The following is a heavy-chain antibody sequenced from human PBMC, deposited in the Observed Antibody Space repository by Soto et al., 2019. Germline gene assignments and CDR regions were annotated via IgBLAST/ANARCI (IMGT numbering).Heavy chain of an antibody. CDR3: ARGDSNSWSDF. CDR1: GFTFSIYS. D-gene: IGHD6-13*01. V-gene: IGHV3-48*01. Sequence: GESLKISCAASGFTFSIYSMNWVRQAPGKGLEWVSYIMPGSSHIFYADSVKGRFTISRDNAKNSLYLQMNSLRAEDTAVYYCARGDSNSWSDFWGQGTQVTVSS. J-gene: IGHJ4*02. CDR2: IMPGSSHI.